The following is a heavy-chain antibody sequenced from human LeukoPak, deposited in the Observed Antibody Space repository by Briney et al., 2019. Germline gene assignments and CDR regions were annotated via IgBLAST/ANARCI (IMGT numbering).Heavy chain of an antibody. CDR3: APTGFGELFP. Sequence: PGGSLRLSCAASGFTFSSYSMNWVRQAPGKGLEWVSSISSSSSYIYYADSVKGRFTISRDNAENSLYLQMNSLRAEDTAVYYCAPTGFGELFPWGQGTLVTVSS. CDR2: ISSSSSYI. J-gene: IGHJ5*02. CDR1: GFTFSSYS. D-gene: IGHD3-10*01. V-gene: IGHV3-21*01.